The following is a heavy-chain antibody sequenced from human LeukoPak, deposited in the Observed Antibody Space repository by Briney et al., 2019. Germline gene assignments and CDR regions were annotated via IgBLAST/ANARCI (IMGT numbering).Heavy chain of an antibody. CDR3: AKDAQRGFDYSNFFQY. CDR2: IWSDATNM. D-gene: IGHD4-11*01. CDR1: GFIFTDYG. V-gene: IGHV3-33*06. Sequence: GGSLRLSCAASGFIFTDYGFHWVRQAPGKGLEWVAAIWSDATNMFYANSVKGRFFIQRDDYQNTVYLEMSSLRAEDTAVYYLAKDAQRGFDYSNFFQYGGRGSLVPV. J-gene: IGHJ4*02.